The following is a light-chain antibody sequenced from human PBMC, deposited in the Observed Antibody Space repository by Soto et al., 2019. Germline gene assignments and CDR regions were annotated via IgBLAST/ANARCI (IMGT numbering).Light chain of an antibody. CDR2: AAS. CDR3: QQTYSTPPT. V-gene: IGKV1-39*01. Sequence: DIQVTQSPSSLSSSVGDRVTITCRASETVDRYVNWYQQIPGKAPSLLISAASTLQSGVPSRFRGSGSVTTFTLNIDSLQPEDFAMYYCQQTYSTPPTFGQGTKVE. CDR1: ETVDRY. J-gene: IGKJ1*01.